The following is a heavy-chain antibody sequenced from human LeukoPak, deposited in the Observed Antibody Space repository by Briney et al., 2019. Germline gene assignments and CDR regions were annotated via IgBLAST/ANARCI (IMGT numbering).Heavy chain of an antibody. D-gene: IGHD3-16*01. CDR3: ATRLWGSVPSILDN. J-gene: IGHJ4*02. V-gene: IGHV1-8*01. CDR1: RYTFTNYN. CDR2: MNPNSGLT. Sequence: ASVRVSCKASRYTFTNYNINWVRQATGQGLEWMGWMNPNSGLTGYAQKFQGRVTMTRNTSIGTAYMELSSLRFEDTAVYYCATRLWGSVPSILDNWGQGTLVTVSS.